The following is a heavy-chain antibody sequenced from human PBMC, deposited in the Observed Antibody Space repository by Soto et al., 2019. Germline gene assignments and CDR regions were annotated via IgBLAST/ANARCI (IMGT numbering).Heavy chain of an antibody. D-gene: IGHD3-10*01. J-gene: IGHJ4*02. Sequence: TSETLSLTCAVYGGSFSGYYWSWIRQPPGKGLEWIGEINHSGSTNYNPSLKSRVTISVDTSKNQFSLKLSSVTAADTAVYYCARQRRVTMVRGAPDYWGQGTLVTVSS. CDR2: INHSGST. CDR3: ARQRRVTMVRGAPDY. V-gene: IGHV4-34*01. CDR1: GGSFSGYY.